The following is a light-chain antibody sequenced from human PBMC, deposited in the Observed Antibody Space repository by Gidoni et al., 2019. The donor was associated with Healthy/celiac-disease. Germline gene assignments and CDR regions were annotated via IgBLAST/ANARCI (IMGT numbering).Light chain of an antibody. CDR1: QSVSSSY. CDR2: GAS. CDR3: QQYGSSPPQIF. Sequence: EIVLTQSPGTLSLSPGERATLSCRASQSVSSSYLAWYQQKPGQAPRLLIYGASSRATGIPDRFSGSGSGTDFTLTISRLEPEDFAVYYCQQYGSSPPQIFFGGGTKVEIK. J-gene: IGKJ4*01. V-gene: IGKV3-20*01.